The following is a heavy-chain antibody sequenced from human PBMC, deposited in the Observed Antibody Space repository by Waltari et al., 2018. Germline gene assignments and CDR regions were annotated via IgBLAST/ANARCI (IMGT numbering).Heavy chain of an antibody. Sequence: EVQLVQSGAEVKKPGESLKISCTGSGYSFTSYWLGWVRQMPGKGLEWLGIIYPGDSDTRYSPSFQGQVTISADKSISTAYLQWSSLKASDTAMYYCARHDELSSSSFWFDPWGQGTLVTVSS. CDR3: ARHDELSSSSFWFDP. D-gene: IGHD6-6*01. CDR2: IYPGDSDT. V-gene: IGHV5-51*01. J-gene: IGHJ5*02. CDR1: GYSFTSYW.